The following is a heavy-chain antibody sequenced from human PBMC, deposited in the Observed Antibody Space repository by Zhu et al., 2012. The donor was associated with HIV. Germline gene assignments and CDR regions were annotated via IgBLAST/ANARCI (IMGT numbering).Heavy chain of an antibody. CDR2: IYYNGNT. Sequence: QVRLHESGPGLVKPSETLSLTCNISSGSISKYYWTWIRQPPGKGLEWIGYIYYNGNTSYKPSLKGRVTISLDTSKSQFSLKLTSVTAADTAIYFCARAGRQRLLXRDNSLDVWGPGTLVTVSS. J-gene: IGHJ3*01. D-gene: IGHD5-24*01. CDR3: ARAGRQRLLXRDNSLDV. V-gene: IGHV4-59*13. CDR1: SGSISKYY.